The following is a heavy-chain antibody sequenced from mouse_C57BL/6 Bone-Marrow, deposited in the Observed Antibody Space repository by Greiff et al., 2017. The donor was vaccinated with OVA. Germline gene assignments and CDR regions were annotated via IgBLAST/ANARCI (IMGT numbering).Heavy chain of an antibody. V-gene: IGHV1-78*01. J-gene: IGHJ3*01. Sequence: VQLQQSDAELVKPGASVKISCKVSGYTFTDHTIHWMKQRPEQGLEWIGYIYPRDGSTKYNEKFKGKATLTADKSSSTAYMQLNSLTSEDSAVYFCARRRGNYYGSTWFAYWGQGTLVTVSA. CDR3: ARRRGNYYGSTWFAY. CDR2: IYPRDGST. D-gene: IGHD1-1*01. CDR1: GYTFTDHT.